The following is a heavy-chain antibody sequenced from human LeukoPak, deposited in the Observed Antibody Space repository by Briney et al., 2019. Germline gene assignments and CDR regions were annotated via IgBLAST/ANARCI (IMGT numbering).Heavy chain of an antibody. CDR1: GFTFSSYS. CDR3: ARMTYYYDTTYYYISFFDY. J-gene: IGHJ4*02. D-gene: IGHD3-22*01. V-gene: IGHV3-21*01. Sequence: GGSLRLSCAASGFTFSSYSMNWVRQAPGKGLEWVSSISSSSSYIYYADSVKGRFTISRDDAKNSLYLQMNSLRTEDTAVYYCARMTYYYDTTYYYISFFDYWGQGTLVSVSS. CDR2: ISSSSSYI.